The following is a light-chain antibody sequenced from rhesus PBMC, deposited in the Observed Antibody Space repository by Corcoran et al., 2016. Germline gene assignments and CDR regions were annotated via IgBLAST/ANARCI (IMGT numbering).Light chain of an antibody. J-gene: IGKJ2*01. CDR3: QHYHNGPYS. CDR2: GAS. Sequence: EIVLTQSPATLSLSPGERATLSCRASQSVSSSLAWYTQRPGPVPRLLIYGASTRAAGIPDRFRVSGSGTDFTLTISSLEPEDFSVFYCQHYHNGPYSFGQGTTVDI. V-gene: IGKV3-42*03. CDR1: QSVSSS.